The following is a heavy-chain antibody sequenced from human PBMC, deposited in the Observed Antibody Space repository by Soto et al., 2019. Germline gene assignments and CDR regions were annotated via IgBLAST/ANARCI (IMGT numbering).Heavy chain of an antibody. CDR2: IYYSGST. V-gene: IGHV4-31*03. CDR3: ARGQPSGYDDLSWSFDL. Sequence: QVQLQESGPGLVKPSQTLSLTCTVSGGSISSGGYYWSWIRQHPGKGLEWIGYIYYSGSTYYKPXPKSRVTISVXXTXNXXSLTPSSVTAAAAAVYYCARGQPSGYDDLSWSFDLWGRGTLVTVSS. CDR1: GGSISSGGYY. D-gene: IGHD5-12*01. J-gene: IGHJ2*01.